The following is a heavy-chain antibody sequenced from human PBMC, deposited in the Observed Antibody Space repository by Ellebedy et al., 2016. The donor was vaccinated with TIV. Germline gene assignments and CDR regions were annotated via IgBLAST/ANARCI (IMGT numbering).Heavy chain of an antibody. V-gene: IGHV4-39*07. D-gene: IGHD2-15*01. J-gene: IGHJ4*02. Sequence: SETLSLXXTVSGGSISSSSYYWGWIRQPPGKGLEWIGSIYYSGSTYYNPSLKSRVTISVDTSKNQFSLKLSSVTAADTAVYYCAREVVVAATPRVDYWGQGTLVTVSS. CDR1: GGSISSSSYY. CDR2: IYYSGST. CDR3: AREVVVAATPRVDY.